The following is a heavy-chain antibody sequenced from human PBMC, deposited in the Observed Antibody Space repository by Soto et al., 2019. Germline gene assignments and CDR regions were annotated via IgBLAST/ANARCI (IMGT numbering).Heavy chain of an antibody. CDR1: GGTFSSYA. CDR3: AINRGRKYYYDSSGSNGMDV. J-gene: IGHJ6*02. Sequence: GASVKVSCKASGGTFSSYAISWVRQAPGQGLEWMGGIIPIFGTANYAQKLQGRVTITADESTSTAYMELSSLRSEDTAVYYCAINRGRKYYYDSSGSNGMDVWGQGTTVTVSS. CDR2: IIPIFGTA. V-gene: IGHV1-69*13. D-gene: IGHD3-22*01.